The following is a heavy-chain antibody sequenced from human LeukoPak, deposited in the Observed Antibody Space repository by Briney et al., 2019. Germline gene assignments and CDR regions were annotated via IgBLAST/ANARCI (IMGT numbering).Heavy chain of an antibody. CDR2: INWNGGST. V-gene: IGHV3-20*04. CDR1: GFTFDGYG. CDR3: VRYDFWSGAKGGDY. Sequence: GGSLRLSCVASGFTFDGYGMSWVRQAPEKGLEWVSSINWNGGSTAYVDSVKGRFTISRDNAKNSLYLQMNSLRAEDTALYYCVRYDFWSGAKGGDYWGQGTLVTVSS. J-gene: IGHJ4*02. D-gene: IGHD3-3*01.